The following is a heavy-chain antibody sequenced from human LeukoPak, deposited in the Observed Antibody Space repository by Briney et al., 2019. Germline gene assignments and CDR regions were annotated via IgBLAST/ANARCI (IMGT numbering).Heavy chain of an antibody. V-gene: IGHV3-30-3*01. CDR1: GFTFSSYA. D-gene: IGHD5-18*01. CDR3: ARDTLTYSYGYNWFDP. CDR2: ISYDGSNK. Sequence: GRSLRLSCAASGFTFSSYAMHWVRQAPGKGLEWVAVISYDGSNKYYADSVKGRFTISRDNSKNTLYLQMNSLRAEDTAVYYCARDTLTYSYGYNWFDPWGQGTLVIVSS. J-gene: IGHJ5*02.